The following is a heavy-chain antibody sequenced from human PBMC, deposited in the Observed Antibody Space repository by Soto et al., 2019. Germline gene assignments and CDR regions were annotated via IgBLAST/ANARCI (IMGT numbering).Heavy chain of an antibody. CDR1: GYTFSSYA. CDR2: ISAYNANT. V-gene: IGHV1-18*01. CDR3: ARDGSSGYYDDYYYGMDV. D-gene: IGHD3-22*01. J-gene: IGHJ6*02. Sequence: QVQLVQSGAEVKKPGASVKVSCKASGYTFSSYAISWVRQAPGQGLEWMGWISAYNANTNYAQKLQCRVTMTTDTSTSTAYMELRSLRSDDTAVYYCARDGSSGYYDDYYYGMDVWGQGTTVTVSS.